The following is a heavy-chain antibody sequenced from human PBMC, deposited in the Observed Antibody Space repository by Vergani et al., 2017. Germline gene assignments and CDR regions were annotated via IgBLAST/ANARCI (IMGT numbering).Heavy chain of an antibody. D-gene: IGHD3-3*01. CDR1: GGSISSGGYY. CDR2: IYYSGST. V-gene: IGHV4-31*03. CDR3: ARSDFWSGYCFDY. Sequence: QLQLQESGPGLVKPSQTLSLTCTVSGGSISSGGYYWSWIRQHPGKGLEWIGYIYYSGSTYYNPSLKSRVTISVDTSKNQFSLKLSSVTAADTAVYYCARSDFWSGYCFDYWGQGTLVTVSS. J-gene: IGHJ4*02.